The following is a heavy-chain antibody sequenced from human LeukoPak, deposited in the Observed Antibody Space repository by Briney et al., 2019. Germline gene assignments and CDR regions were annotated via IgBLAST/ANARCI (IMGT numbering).Heavy chain of an antibody. CDR2: ISWNSGSI. D-gene: IGHD1-26*01. V-gene: IGHV3-9*01. CDR1: GFTFDDYA. J-gene: IGHJ6*02. Sequence: PGGSLRLSCAASGFTFDDYAMHWVRQAPGKGLEWVSGISWNSGSIGYADSVKGRFTISRDNAKNSLYLQMNSLRAEDTAVYYCARDWADSGSYLLGYYYGMDVWGQGTTVTVSS. CDR3: ARDWADSGSYLLGYYYGMDV.